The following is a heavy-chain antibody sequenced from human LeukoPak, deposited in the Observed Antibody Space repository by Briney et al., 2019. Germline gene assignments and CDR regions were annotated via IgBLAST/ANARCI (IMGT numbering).Heavy chain of an antibody. CDR2: TCNSGNT. Sequence: SQTLSLTCSVSGGSISISGFYWNWIHQLPGKGLEWIGYTCNSGNTYYNPSFGSRVTISTDTSMNQFFLKSHSVTAADTAVYYCARSSGWRDAFDFWGRGTMVTVSS. V-gene: IGHV4-31*03. D-gene: IGHD6-19*01. CDR1: GGSISISGFY. J-gene: IGHJ3*01. CDR3: ARSSGWRDAFDF.